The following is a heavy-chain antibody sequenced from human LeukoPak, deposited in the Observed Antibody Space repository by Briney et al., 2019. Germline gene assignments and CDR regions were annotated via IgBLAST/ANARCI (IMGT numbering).Heavy chain of an antibody. V-gene: IGHV1-18*01. Sequence: ASVKVSCKASGYTFTSYGISWVRQAPGQGLEWMGWISAYNGNTNYAQKLQGRVTMTTDTSTSTAYMELRSLRSDDTAVYYCARDVGYCSSTSCSRREVNFDYWGQGTLVTVSS. D-gene: IGHD2-2*01. CDR1: GYTFTSYG. CDR2: ISAYNGNT. J-gene: IGHJ4*02. CDR3: ARDVGYCSSTSCSRREVNFDY.